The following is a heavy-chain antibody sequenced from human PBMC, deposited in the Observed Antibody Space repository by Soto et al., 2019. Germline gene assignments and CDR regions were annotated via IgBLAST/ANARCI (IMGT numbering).Heavy chain of an antibody. CDR2: TNPNSGNT. CDR1: GYTFTSYD. Sequence: QVQLVQSGAEVKKPGASVKVSCKASGYTFTSYDINCVRQATGQGLEWMGWTNPNSGNTGYAEKLQGRVTMTRNTSISTAYMGLRSLRSEETAVYYCARTARWEAADSMDVWGQGTKVTVSS. J-gene: IGHJ6*02. CDR3: ARTARWEAADSMDV. D-gene: IGHD1-26*01. V-gene: IGHV1-8*01.